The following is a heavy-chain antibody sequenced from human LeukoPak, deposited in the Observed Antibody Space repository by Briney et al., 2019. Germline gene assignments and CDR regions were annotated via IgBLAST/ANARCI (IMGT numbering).Heavy chain of an antibody. J-gene: IGHJ6*03. Sequence: ASVKLSCKASGATFSRYAISWVRQAPGQGLEWMGGIIPIFGTANYAQKFQGRVTITTDESTSTAYMDLSSLRSEDTAVYYCARNLHVDTAMETYYYYYMDVWGKGTTVTVSS. CDR2: IIPIFGTA. D-gene: IGHD5-18*01. CDR1: GATFSRYA. V-gene: IGHV1-69*05. CDR3: ARNLHVDTAMETYYYYYMDV.